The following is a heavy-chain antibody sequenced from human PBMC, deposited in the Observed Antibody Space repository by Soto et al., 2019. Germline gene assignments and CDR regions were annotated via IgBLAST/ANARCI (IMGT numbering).Heavy chain of an antibody. Sequence: PSETLSLTCTVSGASIGSSYWSWIRQPPGKGLEWMGYIFYSGSTNYSPSLNSRVSITVDTSKNQLSLNLSSVTAADTAVDYCARVSTVTKLDHLGHGMLVTVSS. CDR2: IFYSGST. D-gene: IGHD4-17*01. CDR3: ARVSTVTKLDH. V-gene: IGHV4-59*01. CDR1: GASIGSSY. J-gene: IGHJ4*01.